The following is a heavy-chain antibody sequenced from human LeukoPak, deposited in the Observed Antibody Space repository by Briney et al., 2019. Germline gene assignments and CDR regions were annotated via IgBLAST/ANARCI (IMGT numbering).Heavy chain of an antibody. V-gene: IGHV1-46*01. CDR3: ARDSPGKGFDP. J-gene: IGHJ5*02. CDR1: GYTFTSYY. CDR2: INPSGGST. D-gene: IGHD3-10*01. Sequence: ASVNVSCKASGYTFTSYYMHWVRQAPGQGLEWMGIINPSGGSTSYAQKFQGRVTMTRDTSTSTVYMELSSLRSEDTAVYYCARDSPGKGFDPWGQGTLVTVSS.